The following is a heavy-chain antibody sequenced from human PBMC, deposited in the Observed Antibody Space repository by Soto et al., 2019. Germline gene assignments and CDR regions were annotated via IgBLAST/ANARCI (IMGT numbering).Heavy chain of an antibody. CDR2: ISSTTNYI. Sequence: GGSLRLSCAASGFTFTRYSMNWVRQAPGKGLEWVSSISSTTNYIYYGDSMKGRFTISRDDAKNSLYLEMNSLRAEDTAVYYCARESEDLTSNFDYWGQGXLVTVPS. J-gene: IGHJ4*02. V-gene: IGHV3-21*06. CDR1: GFTFTRYS. CDR3: ARESEDLTSNFDY.